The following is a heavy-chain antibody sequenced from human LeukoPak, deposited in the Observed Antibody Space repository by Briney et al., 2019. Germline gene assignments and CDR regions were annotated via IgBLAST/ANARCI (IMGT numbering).Heavy chain of an antibody. V-gene: IGHV4-31*03. D-gene: IGHD5-18*01. Sequence: SETLSLTCTVSGGSISSGGYYWSWIRQHPGKGLEWIGYIYYSGSTYYNPSLKSRVTISVDTSKNQFSLKLSSVTAADPAVYYCARDRGYSYGYGAFDYWGQGTLVTVSS. CDR2: IYYSGST. CDR3: ARDRGYSYGYGAFDY. J-gene: IGHJ4*02. CDR1: GGSISSGGYY.